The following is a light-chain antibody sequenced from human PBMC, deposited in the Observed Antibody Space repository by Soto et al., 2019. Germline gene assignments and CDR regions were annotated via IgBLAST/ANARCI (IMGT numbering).Light chain of an antibody. CDR2: EVT. Sequence: QSALTQPPSASGYPGQSVNISCTGTSSDVGAYNYVSWYQQHAGKAPKLVSYEVTTRPSGVPDRFSGSKSANTASLTVSGLHSEDEADYYCSSFAASNTWVFGGGTKVTVL. CDR1: SSDVGAYNY. V-gene: IGLV2-8*01. CDR3: SSFAASNTWV. J-gene: IGLJ3*02.